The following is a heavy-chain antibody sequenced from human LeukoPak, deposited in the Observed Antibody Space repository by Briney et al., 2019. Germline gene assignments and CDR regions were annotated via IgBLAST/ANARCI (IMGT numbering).Heavy chain of an antibody. D-gene: IGHD3-16*01. CDR2: ISEAM. Sequence: GGSLRLSCIASGFVFSRDNMNWVRRAPGKGLEWVAHISEAMYYADSVQGRFTISRDNAKNSLYLQMSNLRAEDTAMYYCVREVGRPKTFYFDSWGRGTPVTVSS. CDR3: VREVGRPKTFYFDS. J-gene: IGHJ4*02. CDR1: GFVFSRDN. V-gene: IGHV3-48*04.